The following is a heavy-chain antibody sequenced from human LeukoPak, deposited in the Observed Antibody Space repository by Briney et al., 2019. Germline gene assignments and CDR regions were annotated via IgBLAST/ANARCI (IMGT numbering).Heavy chain of an antibody. V-gene: IGHV1-2*02. J-gene: IGHJ3*02. CDR2: INPNSGGT. D-gene: IGHD3-9*01. CDR3: ASSYDILTGYAFDI. Sequence: ASVKVSCKASGYTFTGYYMHWVRQAPGQGLEWMGWINPNSGGTNYAQKFQGRVTMTRDTSISTAYMELSRLRSDDTAVYYCASSYDILTGYAFDIWGQGTMVTVSS. CDR1: GYTFTGYY.